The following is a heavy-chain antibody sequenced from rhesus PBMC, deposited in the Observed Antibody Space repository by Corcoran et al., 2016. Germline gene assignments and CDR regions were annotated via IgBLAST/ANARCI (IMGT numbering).Heavy chain of an antibody. CDR3: ATTLTVTTSWYFDL. Sequence: EVQLVQSGAEVKRPGESLKISCKTSGYSFTSYWISWVRQMPGKGLEWMGAIDPSDSDTRNNPSFQGQVTISAEKSISTAYLQWSRLKASDTATYYCATTLTVTTSWYFDLWGPGTPITISS. V-gene: IGHV5-20*01. CDR2: IDPSDSDT. CDR1: GYSFTSYW. J-gene: IGHJ2*01. D-gene: IGHD4-23*01.